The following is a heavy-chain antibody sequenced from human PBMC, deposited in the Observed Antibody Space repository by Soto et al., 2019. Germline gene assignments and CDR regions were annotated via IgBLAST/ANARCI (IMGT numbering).Heavy chain of an antibody. CDR3: ARHARYYDILTGYSTLSWFDP. CDR1: GGSISPYY. D-gene: IGHD3-9*01. CDR2: IYYSGST. Sequence: QVQLQESGPGLVKPSETLSLTCTVSGGSISPYYWSWIRQPPGKGLEWIGYIYYSGSTNYNPSLKSRVTISVDTSKIQLSLKLSSVTAADTAVYYCARHARYYDILTGYSTLSWFDPWGQGTLVTVSS. V-gene: IGHV4-59*08. J-gene: IGHJ5*02.